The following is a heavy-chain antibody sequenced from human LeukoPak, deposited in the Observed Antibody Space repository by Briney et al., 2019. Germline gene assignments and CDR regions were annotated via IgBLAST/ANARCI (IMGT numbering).Heavy chain of an antibody. Sequence: RAGGSLRLSCAASGFTVSSNYMSWVRQAPGKGLEWVSVIYSGGSTYYADSVKGRFTISRDNSKNTLYVQMNSLRAEDTAVYYCARDEFPQLQSINPDYWGQGTLVTVPS. J-gene: IGHJ4*02. D-gene: IGHD2-2*01. CDR2: IYSGGST. CDR1: GFTVSSNY. V-gene: IGHV3-53*05. CDR3: ARDEFPQLQSINPDY.